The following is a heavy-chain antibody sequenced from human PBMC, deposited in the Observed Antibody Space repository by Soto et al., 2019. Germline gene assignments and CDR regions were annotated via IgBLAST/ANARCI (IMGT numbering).Heavy chain of an antibody. Sequence: GGSLRLSCAASGFSFSNYAMSWVRQAPGKGLEWVSVISGSGADTFYADSVKGRFTISRDNSKSTLYLQMNGLRVEDTAVDYCAKKWGDCHVTNECFLLTHYWGQGMLVTVS. D-gene: IGHD3-22*01. CDR2: ISGSGADT. CDR1: GFSFSNYA. CDR3: AKKWGDCHVTNECFLLTHY. J-gene: IGHJ4*02. V-gene: IGHV3-23*01.